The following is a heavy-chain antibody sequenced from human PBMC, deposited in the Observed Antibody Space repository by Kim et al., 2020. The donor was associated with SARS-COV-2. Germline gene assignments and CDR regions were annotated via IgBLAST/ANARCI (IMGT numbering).Heavy chain of an antibody. CDR3: ARELYCGGDCYYYFDS. Sequence: GGSLRLSCGVSGFTFSAHGMHWIRQAPGKGLEWVAVISHDGTNQYYGGSVKGRFTISRDNSKNTFYLQMNSLRAEDTAVYYCARELYCGGDCYYYFDSWGQGTLVTVSS. CDR2: ISHDGTNQ. D-gene: IGHD2-21*02. CDR1: GFTFSAHG. V-gene: IGHV3-33*05. J-gene: IGHJ4*02.